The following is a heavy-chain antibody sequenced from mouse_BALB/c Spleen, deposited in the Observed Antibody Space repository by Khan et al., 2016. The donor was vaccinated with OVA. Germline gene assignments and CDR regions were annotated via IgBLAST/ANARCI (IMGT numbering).Heavy chain of an antibody. Sequence: EVQLQESGPGLVKPSQSLSLTCTVTGYSITTDYAWNWIRQFPGNKLEWMGFISYSGNTKYNPSLKSRISITRDTSKNQFFLQLKSVTTEDTARYYCARVYGGDFDYWGQGTTLTFSS. CDR3: ARVYGGDFDY. J-gene: IGHJ2*01. CDR2: ISYSGNT. D-gene: IGHD1-1*01. CDR1: GYSITTDYA. V-gene: IGHV3-2*02.